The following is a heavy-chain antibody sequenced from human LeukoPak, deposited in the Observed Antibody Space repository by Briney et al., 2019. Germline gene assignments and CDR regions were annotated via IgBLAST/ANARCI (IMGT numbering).Heavy chain of an antibody. Sequence: GASVKVSCKASGGTFSSYAISWVRQAPGQGLEWMGRIIPILGIANYAQKFQGRVTITADKSTSTAYMELSSLRSEDTAVYYCARGGEDDWRQQPTYYYGMDVWGQGTTVTVSS. J-gene: IGHJ6*02. V-gene: IGHV1-69*04. CDR2: IIPILGIA. CDR1: GGTFSSYA. D-gene: IGHD6-13*01. CDR3: ARGGEDDWRQQPTYYYGMDV.